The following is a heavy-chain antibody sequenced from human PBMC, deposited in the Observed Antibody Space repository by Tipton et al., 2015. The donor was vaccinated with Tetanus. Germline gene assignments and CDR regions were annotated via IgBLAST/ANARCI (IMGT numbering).Heavy chain of an antibody. CDR1: DGSFNAYY. J-gene: IGHJ5*02. D-gene: IGHD2-2*01. V-gene: IGHV4-59*12. CDR2: ISYSGST. Sequence: TLSLTCGVSDGSFNAYYWSWIRQPPGKGLEWIGYISYSGSTNSNYSLKSRITISQDTSKNQFSLKLTSVTAADTAMYYCARGSDIVVVPGVTRADWFDPWGQGTLVTVSS. CDR3: ARGSDIVVVPGVTRADWFDP.